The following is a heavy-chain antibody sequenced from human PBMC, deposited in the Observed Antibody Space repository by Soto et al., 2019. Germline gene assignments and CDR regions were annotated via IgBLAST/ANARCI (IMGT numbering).Heavy chain of an antibody. V-gene: IGHV1-8*01. D-gene: IGHD3-22*01. CDR3: ARLPPEGGYYDSSGYYVDY. J-gene: IGHJ4*02. CDR1: GYTFTSYD. CDR2: MNPNSGNT. Sequence: ASVKVSCKASGYTFTSYDINWVRQATGQGLEWMGWMNPNSGNTGYAQKFQGRVTMTRNTSISTAYMELSNLRSEDTAVYYCARLPPEGGYYDSSGYYVDYWGQGTLVTVSS.